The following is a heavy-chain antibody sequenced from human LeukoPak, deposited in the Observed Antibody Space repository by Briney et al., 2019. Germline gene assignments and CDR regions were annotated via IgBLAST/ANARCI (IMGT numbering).Heavy chain of an antibody. J-gene: IGHJ4*02. CDR3: ARGRLYGGRYRWDYFDY. V-gene: IGHV3-7*01. Sequence: PGGSLRLSCAASGFTFSHFWMSWVRQAPGKGLEWVAYIKKTGSETYYVDSVKGRFTITRDNTRNSLFLQMYSLRAEDTAVYYCARGRLYGGRYRWDYFDYWGQGTLVTVSS. CDR1: GFTFSHFW. D-gene: IGHD6-19*01. CDR2: IKKTGSET.